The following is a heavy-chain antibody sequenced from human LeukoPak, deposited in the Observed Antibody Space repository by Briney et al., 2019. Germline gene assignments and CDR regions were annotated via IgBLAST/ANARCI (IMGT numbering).Heavy chain of an antibody. CDR2: ITWNSGNI. D-gene: IGHD1-26*01. J-gene: IGHJ4*02. V-gene: IGHV3-9*01. CDR3: ARYSGSQAHSFDY. Sequence: PGGSLRLSCAASGFNFDVYGMHWVRQAPGKGLEWVSGITWNSGNIDYADSVKGRFTISRDNAKNSLYLQMNSLRAEDTALYYCARYSGSQAHSFDYWGQGSLVTVSS. CDR1: GFNFDVYG.